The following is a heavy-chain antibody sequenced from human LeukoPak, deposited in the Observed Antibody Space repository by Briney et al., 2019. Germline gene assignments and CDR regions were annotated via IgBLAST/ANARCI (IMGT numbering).Heavy chain of an antibody. CDR3: ARGDSSSLGY. V-gene: IGHV4-39*07. CDR2: IYYSGST. J-gene: IGHJ4*02. D-gene: IGHD6-13*01. Sequence: PSETLSLTCTVSGGSISSSSYYWGWIRQPPGKGLEWIGSIYYSGSTYYNPSLKSRVTISVDTSKNQFSLKLSSVTAADTAVYYCARGDSSSLGYWGQGTLVTVSS. CDR1: GGSISSSSYY.